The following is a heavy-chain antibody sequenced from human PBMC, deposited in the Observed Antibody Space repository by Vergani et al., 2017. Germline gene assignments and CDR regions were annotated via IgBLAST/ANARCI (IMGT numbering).Heavy chain of an antibody. Sequence: QEQLVQSGSELKKPGASVKVSCKASVYSFNNYAIHWVRQAPGQGLEWMGWINPTTGNPTYARAFTGRFVFSLDTSISTAYLQIGSLKAEDTAVYFCARAKRGRLAVGATDSWGQGTLLTVSS. J-gene: IGHJ4*02. V-gene: IGHV7-4-1*01. CDR2: INPTTGNP. CDR3: ARAKRGRLAVGATDS. CDR1: VYSFNNYA. D-gene: IGHD6-19*01.